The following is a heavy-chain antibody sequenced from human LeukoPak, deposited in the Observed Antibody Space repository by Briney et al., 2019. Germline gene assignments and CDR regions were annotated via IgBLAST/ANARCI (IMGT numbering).Heavy chain of an antibody. CDR3: ARRSEGISSSGWFDP. CDR2: IKQDGSEH. V-gene: IGHV3-7*01. CDR1: GFTFSSYW. Sequence: GGSLRLSCAASGFTFSSYWMNWVRQAPGKALEGVASIKQDGSEHYYVDSVKGRFTISRDNAKNSLYMQMDSLRAEDTAVYYCARRSEGISSSGWFDPWGQGTLVTVSS. J-gene: IGHJ5*02. D-gene: IGHD6-6*01.